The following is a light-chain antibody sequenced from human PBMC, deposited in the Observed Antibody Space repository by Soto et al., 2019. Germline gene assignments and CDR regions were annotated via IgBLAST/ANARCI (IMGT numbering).Light chain of an antibody. V-gene: IGKV3-20*01. J-gene: IGKJ2*01. CDR1: QSVSSSY. CDR3: QQYGNSPVYT. Sequence: ETVLTQSPGTLSLSPGDRATLSCRARQSVSSSYIGWYQQKPGQVPRLLIYGASRRAPGIPDRFSGSGSGTDFTLTISRLEPEDFAVYYCQQYGNSPVYTFGQGTKLEIK. CDR2: GAS.